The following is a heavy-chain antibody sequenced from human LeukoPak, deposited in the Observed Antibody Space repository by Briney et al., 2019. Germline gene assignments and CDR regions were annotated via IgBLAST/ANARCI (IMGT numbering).Heavy chain of an antibody. V-gene: IGHV4-59*01. CDR2: IYYSGST. J-gene: IGHJ4*02. CDR1: GVSLSSYY. CDR3: ARDGGGKSRPFDY. D-gene: IGHD2-15*01. Sequence: SETLSLTCTVSGVSLSSYYWRWIRQPPGKGLEWIGNIYYSGSTNYNPSLKSRVTISIDTSKNQFSLKVSSVTAADTAVYYCARDGGGKSRPFDYWGQGTPVTVSS.